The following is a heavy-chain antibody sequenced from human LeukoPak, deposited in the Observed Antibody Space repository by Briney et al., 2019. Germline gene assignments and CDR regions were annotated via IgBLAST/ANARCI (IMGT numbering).Heavy chain of an antibody. D-gene: IGHD3-22*01. CDR2: ISYDGSNK. Sequence: GGSLRLSCAASGFTFSSYSMNWVRQAPGKGLEWVAVISYDGSNKYYADSVKGRFTISRDNSKNTLYLQMNSLRAEDTAVYYCAKDFDYYDSSGYIGYWGQGTLVTVSS. J-gene: IGHJ4*02. V-gene: IGHV3-30*18. CDR1: GFTFSSYS. CDR3: AKDFDYYDSSGYIGY.